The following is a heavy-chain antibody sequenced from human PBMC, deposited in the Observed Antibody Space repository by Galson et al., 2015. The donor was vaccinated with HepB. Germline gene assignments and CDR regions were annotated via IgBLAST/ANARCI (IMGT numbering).Heavy chain of an antibody. CDR1: GYTFTSYD. CDR3: ARGDKYYYDSSGLRAVDY. V-gene: IGHV1-8*01. J-gene: IGHJ4*02. Sequence: SVKVSCKASGYTFTSYDINWVRQATGQGLEWMGWMNPNSGNTGYAQKFQGRVTMTRNTSISTAYMELSSLRSEDTAVYYCARGDKYYYDSSGLRAVDYWGQGTLVTVSS. D-gene: IGHD3-22*01. CDR2: MNPNSGNT.